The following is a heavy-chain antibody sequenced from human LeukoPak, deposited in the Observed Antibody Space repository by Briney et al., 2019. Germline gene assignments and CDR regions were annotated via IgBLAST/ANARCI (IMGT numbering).Heavy chain of an antibody. D-gene: IGHD6-19*01. CDR3: ARGGAVAQASYYYYGMDV. V-gene: IGHV1-46*01. CDR1: GYTLTSYY. J-gene: IGHJ6*02. CDR2: INPSGGST. Sequence: ASVKVSCKASGYTLTSYYIHWVRQAPGQGLEWMGIINPSGGSTSYAQKFQGRVTMTRDTSTSTVYMELSSLRSEDTAVYYCARGGAVAQASYYYYGMDVWGQGTTVTVSS.